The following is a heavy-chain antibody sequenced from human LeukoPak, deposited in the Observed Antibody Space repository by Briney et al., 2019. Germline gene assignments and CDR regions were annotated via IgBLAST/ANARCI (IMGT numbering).Heavy chain of an antibody. CDR3: AKTSNSIVVVTAIRS. CDR2: ISYDGSNK. CDR1: GFTVSSNY. Sequence: GGSLRLSCAVSGFTVSSNYMSWVRQAPGKGLEWVAVISYDGSNKYYADSVKGRFTISRDNSKNTLYLQMNSLRAEDTAVYYCAKTSNSIVVVTAIRSWGQGTLVTVSS. D-gene: IGHD2-21*02. V-gene: IGHV3-30*18. J-gene: IGHJ5*02.